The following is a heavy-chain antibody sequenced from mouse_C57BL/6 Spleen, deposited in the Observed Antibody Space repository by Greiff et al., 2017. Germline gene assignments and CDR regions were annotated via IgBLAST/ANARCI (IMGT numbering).Heavy chain of an antibody. V-gene: IGHV1-69*01. Sequence: VQLQQPGAELVMPGASVKLSCKASGYTFTSYWMHWVKQRPGQGLEWIGEIDTSASYTNYNQKFKGKSTLTVDTSSSTAYMQLISLTSEDSAVYDCARPPGSSYPYAMDYWGQGTSVTVSS. CDR1: GYTFTSYW. CDR2: IDTSASYT. CDR3: ARPPGSSYPYAMDY. J-gene: IGHJ4*01. D-gene: IGHD1-1*01.